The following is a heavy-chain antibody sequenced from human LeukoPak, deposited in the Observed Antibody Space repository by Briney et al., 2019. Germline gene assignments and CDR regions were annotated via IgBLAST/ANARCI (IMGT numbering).Heavy chain of an antibody. CDR2: LIGSSGST. J-gene: IGHJ4*02. CDR1: GFTSTNYA. D-gene: IGHD5-18*01. V-gene: IGHV3-23*01. CDR3: AKDLGYNDH. Sequence: GGSLRLSCAAPGFTSTNYAMNWVRQAPGKGLEWVSVLIGSSGSTDYADSVKGRFTISRDNSKNTMYLQMNSLRAEDTAVYYCAKDLGYNDHWGQGTLVSVSS.